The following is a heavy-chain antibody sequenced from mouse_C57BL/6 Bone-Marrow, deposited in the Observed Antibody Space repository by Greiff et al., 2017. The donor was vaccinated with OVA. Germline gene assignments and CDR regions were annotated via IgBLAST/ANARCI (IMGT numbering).Heavy chain of an antibody. CDR2: FHPYNDDT. Sequence: LVESGAELVKPGASVKMSCKASGYTFTTYPIEWMKQNHGKSLEWIGNFHPYNDDTKYNEKFKGKATLTVEKSSSTVYLELSRLTSDDSAVYYGARGSGSSPYYAMDYWGQGTSVTVSS. V-gene: IGHV1-47*01. CDR1: GYTFTTYP. J-gene: IGHJ4*01. CDR3: ARGSGSSPYYAMDY. D-gene: IGHD1-1*01.